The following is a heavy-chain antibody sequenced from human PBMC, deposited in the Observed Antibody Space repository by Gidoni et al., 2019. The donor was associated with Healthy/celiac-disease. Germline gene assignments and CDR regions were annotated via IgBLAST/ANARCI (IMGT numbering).Heavy chain of an antibody. Sequence: EVQLVASGGGLVQPGGSLRLSCAAPGFTFSSYSMNWVRQAPGKGLEWVSYISSSSSTIYYADSVKGRFTISRDNAKNSLYLQMNSLRDEDTAVYYCARVSVAGNYYYGMDVWGQGTTVTVSS. CDR2: ISSSSSTI. J-gene: IGHJ6*02. CDR1: GFTFSSYS. D-gene: IGHD6-19*01. V-gene: IGHV3-48*02. CDR3: ARVSVAGNYYYGMDV.